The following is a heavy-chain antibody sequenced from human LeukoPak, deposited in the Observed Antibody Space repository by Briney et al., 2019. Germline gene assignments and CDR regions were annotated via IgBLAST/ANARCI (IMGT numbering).Heavy chain of an antibody. CDR2: FYASGTT. D-gene: IGHD2-21*01. Sequence: PSETLSLTCNVFGVSISNYFWSWLRQPAGKGLEWIGRFYASGTTYYNPSLRGRVTLSMDTSKNHFSLKLTSVTAADTAVYYCARTHCGGGSCDTFDPWGQGTLVTVSS. CDR3: ARTHCGGGSCDTFDP. CDR1: GVSISNYF. V-gene: IGHV4-4*07. J-gene: IGHJ5*02.